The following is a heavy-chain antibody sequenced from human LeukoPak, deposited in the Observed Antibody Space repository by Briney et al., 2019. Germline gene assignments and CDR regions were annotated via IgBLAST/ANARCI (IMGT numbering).Heavy chain of an antibody. Sequence: GGSLRLSCAASGFTFSSYAMHWVRQAPGKGLGWVAVISYDGSNKYYADSVKGRFTISRDNSKNTLYLQMNSLRAEDTAVYYCARDGTLWFGELLFWFDYWGQGTLVTVSS. CDR3: ARDGTLWFGELLFWFDY. CDR1: GFTFSSYA. D-gene: IGHD3-10*01. V-gene: IGHV3-30*01. CDR2: ISYDGSNK. J-gene: IGHJ4*02.